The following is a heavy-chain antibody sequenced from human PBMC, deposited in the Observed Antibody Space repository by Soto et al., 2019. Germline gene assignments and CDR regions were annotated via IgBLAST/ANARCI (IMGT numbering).Heavy chain of an antibody. CDR3: ARAVGYDFWIGPIDTFDI. Sequence: PSETLSLTCAVSGYSISSSAYYWGWIRQPPGKGLEWIATIYHRGSTYYNPSLKSRVTMSVDTSKNRFSLKLTSVTAADTAMYYCARAVGYDFWIGPIDTFDIWGQGTMVTVSS. J-gene: IGHJ3*02. CDR2: IYHRGST. CDR1: GYSISSSAYY. D-gene: IGHD3-3*01. V-gene: IGHV4-38-2*01.